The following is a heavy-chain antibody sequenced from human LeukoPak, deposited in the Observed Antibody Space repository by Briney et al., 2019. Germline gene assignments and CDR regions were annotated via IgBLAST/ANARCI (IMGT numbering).Heavy chain of an antibody. CDR2: ISSSGTYT. J-gene: IGHJ4*02. Sequence: GGSLRLSCAASGFTLRDYYMTWIRQAPGKGLEGVSCISSSGTYTNYADSVKGRFTISRDNAKNSLYLQINSLRAEDTAVYYCASGIRDGYSIFDYWGQGTLVTVSS. CDR1: GFTLRDYY. V-gene: IGHV3-11*06. CDR3: ASGIRDGYSIFDY. D-gene: IGHD5-24*01.